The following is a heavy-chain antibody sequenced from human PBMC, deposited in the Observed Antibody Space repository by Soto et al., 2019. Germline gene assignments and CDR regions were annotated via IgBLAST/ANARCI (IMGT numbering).Heavy chain of an antibody. J-gene: IGHJ4*02. Sequence: QVQLVESGGGXXXXXXSLRLSCAASGFTFSSYGMHWVRQAPGKGLEWVAVISYDGSNKYYADSVKGRFTISRDNSKNTLYLQMNSLRAEDTAVYYCAKDVRYWGQGTLVTVSS. CDR3: AKDVRY. V-gene: IGHV3-30*18. CDR1: GFTFSSYG. CDR2: ISYDGSNK.